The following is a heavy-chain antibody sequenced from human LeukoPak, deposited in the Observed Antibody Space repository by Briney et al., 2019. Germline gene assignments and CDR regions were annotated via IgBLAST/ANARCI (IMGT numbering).Heavy chain of an antibody. CDR3: AITYANNAFDL. D-gene: IGHD3-16*01. J-gene: IGHJ3*01. V-gene: IGHV1-2*06. CDR2: INPNSGGA. CDR1: GYTFTNYY. Sequence: ASVKVSCKATGYTFTNYYIHWVRQAPGQGLEWMGRINPNSGGANYAENFQGRVTMTKDTSISTAIMELSRLRSDDTAVYYCAITYANNAFDLWGQGAMVTVSS.